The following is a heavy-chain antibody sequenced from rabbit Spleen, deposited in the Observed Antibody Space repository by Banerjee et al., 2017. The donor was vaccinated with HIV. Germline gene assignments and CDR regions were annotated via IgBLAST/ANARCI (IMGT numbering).Heavy chain of an antibody. CDR1: GFDFSGDA. J-gene: IGHJ4*01. CDR2: IEPIFGST. D-gene: IGHD1-1*01. CDR3: VRPPGNYWKVKFNL. Sequence: QEQLVESGGGLVQPEGSLTLTCKVSGFDFSGDAMCWVRQAPGKGLEWIGYIEPIFGSTYDASWVNGRFPISSHNPQNTLYLQLNSLTAADTATYFCVRPPGNYWKVKFNLWGQGTLVTVS. V-gene: IGHV1S47*01.